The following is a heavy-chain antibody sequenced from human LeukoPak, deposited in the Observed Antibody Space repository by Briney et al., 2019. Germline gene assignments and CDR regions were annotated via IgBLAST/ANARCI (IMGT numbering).Heavy chain of an antibody. Sequence: GGSLRLSCAASGFTFSSYGMHWVRQAPGKGLEWVSAITRSGSYIYYADSVKGRFTMSRDNAKNSLYLQMNSLRAEDTAVYYCARETTFTGSYHDWGQGTLVTVSS. V-gene: IGHV3-21*01. D-gene: IGHD1-26*01. CDR2: ITRSGSYI. CDR1: GFTFSSYG. J-gene: IGHJ4*02. CDR3: ARETTFTGSYHD.